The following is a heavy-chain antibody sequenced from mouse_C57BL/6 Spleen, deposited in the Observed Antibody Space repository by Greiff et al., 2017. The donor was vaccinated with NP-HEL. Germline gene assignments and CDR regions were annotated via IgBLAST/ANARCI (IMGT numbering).Heavy chain of an antibody. CDR3: ARNYEYDRGNFDY. J-gene: IGHJ2*01. V-gene: IGHV1-59*01. Sequence: QVQLQQPGAELVRPGTSVKLSCKASGYTFTSYWMHWVKQRPGQGLEWIGVIDPSDSYTNYNQKFKGKATLTVDTSSSTAYMQLSRMTSEDSAVYYCARNYEYDRGNFDYWGKGTTLTVSS. CDR2: IDPSDSYT. D-gene: IGHD2-4*01. CDR1: GYTFTSYW.